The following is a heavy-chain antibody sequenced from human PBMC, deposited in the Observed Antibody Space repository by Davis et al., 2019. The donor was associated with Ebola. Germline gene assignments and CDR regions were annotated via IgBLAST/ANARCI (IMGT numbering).Heavy chain of an antibody. J-gene: IGHJ4*02. V-gene: IGHV3-7*01. CDR1: GFTFSNYG. CDR3: ARDEQQLVPRGFGY. Sequence: GESLKISCAATGFTFSNYGMHWVRQAPGKGLEWVANIKQDGSEKYYVDSVKGRFTISRDNAKNSLYLQMNSLRAEDTAVYYCARDEQQLVPRGFGYWGQGTLVTVSS. CDR2: IKQDGSEK. D-gene: IGHD6-13*01.